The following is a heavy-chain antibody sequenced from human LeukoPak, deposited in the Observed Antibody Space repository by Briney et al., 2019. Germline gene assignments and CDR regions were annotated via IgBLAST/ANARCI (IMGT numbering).Heavy chain of an antibody. CDR3: ARTSVAAAISPYYFDY. CDR2: IYDGGKT. CDR1: GFTFNNYY. J-gene: IGHJ4*02. Sequence: GGSLRLSCVTSGFTFNNYYMKWVRQTPGKGLEWVSIIYDGGKTYYADSVKGRFTISRDNAKNSLYLQMASLRAEDTAVYYCARTSVAAAISPYYFDYWGQGTLVTVSS. D-gene: IGHD2-2*02. V-gene: IGHV3-66*01.